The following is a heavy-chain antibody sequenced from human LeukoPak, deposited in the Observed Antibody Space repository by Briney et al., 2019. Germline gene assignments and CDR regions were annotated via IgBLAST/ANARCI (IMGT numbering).Heavy chain of an antibody. Sequence: GGSLRLSCAASGFTFSSYGMHWVRQAPGKGLEWVAFIRYDGSNKYYADSVKGRFTISRDNSKNTLYLQMNSLRAEDTAVYYCAKFRCGGGSCYVVYFDYWGQGTLVTVSS. J-gene: IGHJ4*02. CDR1: GFTFSSYG. D-gene: IGHD2-15*01. V-gene: IGHV3-30*02. CDR3: AKFRCGGGSCYVVYFDY. CDR2: IRYDGSNK.